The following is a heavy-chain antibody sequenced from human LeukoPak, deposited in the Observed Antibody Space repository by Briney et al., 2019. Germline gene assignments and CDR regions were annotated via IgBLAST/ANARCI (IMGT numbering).Heavy chain of an antibody. D-gene: IGHD3-22*01. CDR2: INPNSGGT. J-gene: IGHJ4*02. V-gene: IGHV1-2*02. Sequence: ASVKVSCKASGYTFTGYYMHWVRQAPGQGLEWMGWINPNSGGTNYAQKFQGRVTMTRDTSISTAYMELNRLRSDDTAVYYCARAPTYYYDSSGYYSFHYWGQGTLVTVSS. CDR1: GYTFTGYY. CDR3: ARAPTYYYDSSGYYSFHY.